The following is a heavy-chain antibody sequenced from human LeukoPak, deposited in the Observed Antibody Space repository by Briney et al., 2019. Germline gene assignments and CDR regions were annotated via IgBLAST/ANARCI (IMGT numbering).Heavy chain of an antibody. CDR3: ASIPAAIGFFGELYPFHY. V-gene: IGHV4-61*02. J-gene: IGHJ4*02. Sequence: SETLSLTCTVSGGSISSGSYYWSWIRQPAGKGLEWIGRFYTNGNTDYNPSLKSRVTISVDTSKNQFSLKLSSVTAADTAVYYCASIPAAIGFFGELYPFHYWGQGTLVTVSS. CDR1: GGSISSGSYY. CDR2: FYTNGNT. D-gene: IGHD3-10*01.